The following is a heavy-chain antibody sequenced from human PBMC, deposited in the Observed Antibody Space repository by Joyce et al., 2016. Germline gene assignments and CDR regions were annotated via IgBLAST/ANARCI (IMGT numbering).Heavy chain of an antibody. D-gene: IGHD3-10*01. J-gene: IGHJ4*02. Sequence: QVQLVESGGGVVQPGRSLRLSCVASGLTFSTHGFHGVRQAPGKGLEWGAIISNDGSNKYYADSVRGRFTISRDNSKNTLYLQMNTLRAEDTAVYYCSTNYYGSGTYGELDYWGQGTLVTVSS. CDR3: STNYYGSGTYGELDY. CDR1: GLTFSTHG. V-gene: IGHV3-30-3*01. CDR2: ISNDGSNK.